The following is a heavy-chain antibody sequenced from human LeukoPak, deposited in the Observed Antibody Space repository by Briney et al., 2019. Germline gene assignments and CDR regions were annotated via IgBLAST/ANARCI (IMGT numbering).Heavy chain of an antibody. J-gene: IGHJ4*02. D-gene: IGHD2-15*01. CDR2: INPNSGGT. CDR1: GYTFTGYY. V-gene: IGHV1-2*02. CDR3: ARDSLVVVVAGSYYFDY. Sequence: ASVKVSCKASGYTFTGYYMHWVRQAPGQGLEWMGWINPNSGGTNYAQKFQGRVTMTRDTSISTAYMELSRLRSDDTAVYYCARDSLVVVVAGSYYFDYWGQGTLVTVSS.